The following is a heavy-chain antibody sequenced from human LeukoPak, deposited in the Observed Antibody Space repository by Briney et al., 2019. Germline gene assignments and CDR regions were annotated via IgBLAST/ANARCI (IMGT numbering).Heavy chain of an antibody. CDR2: INPNSGGT. CDR3: ARDLAALAAIDY. CDR1: GYSFTCYY. D-gene: IGHD2-15*01. Sequence: ASVTVSCKASGYSFTCYYIHWVRQAPGQGLEWMGRINPNSGGTNYAQKFQVRLTMTRDTSISTAYMELSRLTSDDTAVYFCARDLAALAAIDYWGQGTLVTVSS. V-gene: IGHV1-2*06. J-gene: IGHJ4*02.